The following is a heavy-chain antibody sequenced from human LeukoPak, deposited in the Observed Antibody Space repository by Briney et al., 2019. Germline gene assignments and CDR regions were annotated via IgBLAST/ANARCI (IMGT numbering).Heavy chain of an antibody. Sequence: GRSLRLSCAASGFTFSSYGMHWVRQAPGKGLEWVAVISNDGSTKKYADSVKGRFTISRDNSKNTLYVQMNSLRADDAAVYYCAKGRSSYPMDYIFDFWGQGTLVTVSS. CDR1: GFTFSSYG. CDR3: AKGRSSYPMDYIFDF. D-gene: IGHD3-16*02. CDR2: ISNDGSTK. J-gene: IGHJ4*02. V-gene: IGHV3-30*18.